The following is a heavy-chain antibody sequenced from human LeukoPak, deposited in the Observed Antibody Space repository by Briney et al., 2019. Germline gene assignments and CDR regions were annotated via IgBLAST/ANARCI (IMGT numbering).Heavy chain of an antibody. J-gene: IGHJ3*02. Sequence: SETLSLTCAVSGGSISSSSYSWGWIRQPPGKGLEWIGTIYYSGSTYHNPSLKSRVTISVDTSRNQFPLKLSSVTAADTAVYYCARAPPRIAATRVRVGHAFDIWGQGTMVTVSS. CDR3: ARAPPRIAATRVRVGHAFDI. V-gene: IGHV4-39*06. D-gene: IGHD6-6*01. CDR1: GGSISSSSYS. CDR2: IYYSGST.